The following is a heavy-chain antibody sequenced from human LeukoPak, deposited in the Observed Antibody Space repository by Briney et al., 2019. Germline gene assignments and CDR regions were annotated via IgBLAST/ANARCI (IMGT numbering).Heavy chain of an antibody. J-gene: IGHJ6*02. CDR1: GGSIGSHL. V-gene: IGHV4-59*11. CDR2: IHYSGNT. Sequence: SETLSLTCTVSGGSIGSHLWNWIRQLPGKGLEWVGYIHYSGNTNYNPSLQSRLTISVDTSKNQFSLRLRSVITADTAIYYCARDYDFSGGHYYYGLDVWGQGTTVTVSS. CDR3: ARDYDFSGGHYYYGLDV. D-gene: IGHD3-3*01.